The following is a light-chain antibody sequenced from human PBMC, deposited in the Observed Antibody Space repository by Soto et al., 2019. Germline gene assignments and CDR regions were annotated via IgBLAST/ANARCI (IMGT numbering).Light chain of an antibody. V-gene: IGKV3-11*01. J-gene: IGKJ4*01. CDR3: QQRSNWPRSLT. CDR1: QSVSSY. Sequence: EIVLTQSPATLSLSPGERATLSCRASQSVSSYLAWYQQKPGQAPRLLIYDASSRATGIPARFSGSGSGTDFTLTIRSLEPEDFAVYYCQQRSNWPRSLTFGGGTKVEIK. CDR2: DAS.